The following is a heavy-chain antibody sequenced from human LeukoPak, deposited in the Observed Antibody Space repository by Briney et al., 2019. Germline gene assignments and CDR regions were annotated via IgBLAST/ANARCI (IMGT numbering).Heavy chain of an antibody. D-gene: IGHD3-10*01. J-gene: IGHJ4*02. CDR3: ARDRAQGYYGSGSYLY. CDR1: GGSISSYY. CDR2: IYTSGST. V-gene: IGHV4-4*07. Sequence: SETLSLTCTVSGGSISSYYWSWIRQPAGKGLEWIGRIYTSGSTNYNPSLKSRVTMSVDTSKNQFSLKLSSVTAADTAVYYCARDRAQGYYGSGSYLYWGQGTLVTVSS.